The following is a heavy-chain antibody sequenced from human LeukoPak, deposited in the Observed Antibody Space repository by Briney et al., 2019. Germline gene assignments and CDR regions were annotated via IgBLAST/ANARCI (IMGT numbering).Heavy chain of an antibody. CDR3: ATSRTFDY. Sequence: GESLRLSCAASGFTFSSYWMHWVRQAPGKGLVWVSRIKSDGSSTSYADSVKGRFTISRDNDKNTVYLQMNSLRAEDTAVYYCATSRTFDYWGQGTLVTVSS. CDR2: IKSDGSST. J-gene: IGHJ4*02. CDR1: GFTFSSYW. V-gene: IGHV3-74*01.